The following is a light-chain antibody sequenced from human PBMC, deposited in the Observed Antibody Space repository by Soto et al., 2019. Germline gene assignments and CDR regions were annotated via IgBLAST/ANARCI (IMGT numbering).Light chain of an antibody. J-gene: IGLJ1*01. CDR1: SSDVAGSNY. CDR3: SSYTSSSTLYV. V-gene: IGLV2-14*01. Sequence: QSGLTQPASVSGSPGQSITISCTGISSDVAGSNYVSWYQHHPGKAPKLIIYEVNNRPSGVSNRFSGSKSGNTASLTISGLQAEDEADYYCSSYTSSSTLYVFGSGTKVTVL. CDR2: EVN.